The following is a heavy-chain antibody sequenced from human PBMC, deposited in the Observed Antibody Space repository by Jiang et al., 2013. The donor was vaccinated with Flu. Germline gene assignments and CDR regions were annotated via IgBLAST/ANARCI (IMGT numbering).Heavy chain of an antibody. Sequence: GAEVKKPGASVKVSCKASGYTFTGYYIHWVRQAPGQGLEWMGWINPNSGGTNYAQKFQGWVTMTRDTSISTAYMELSRLRSDDTAVYYCARDHPSEKTXYDFPRYGMDVWGQGPTVTVSS. CDR3: ARDHPSEKTXYDFPRYGMDV. D-gene: IGHD3-3*01. CDR1: GYTFTGYY. J-gene: IGHJ6*02. CDR2: INPNSGGT. V-gene: IGHV1-2*04.